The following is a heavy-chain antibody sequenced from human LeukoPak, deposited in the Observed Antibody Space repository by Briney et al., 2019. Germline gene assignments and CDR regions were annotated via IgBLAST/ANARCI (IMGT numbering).Heavy chain of an antibody. CDR3: ARFCGGGSCVDY. V-gene: IGHV4-59*08. J-gene: IGHJ4*02. Sequence: SETLSLTCTVSGGSISSYYWTWIRQPPGKGLEWIGYIYYSGSTNYNPSLKSRVTMSVDSSKNQFSLKLSSVTAADTAVYYCARFCGGGSCVDYWGLGTLVTVSS. CDR2: IYYSGST. CDR1: GGSISSYY. D-gene: IGHD2-15*01.